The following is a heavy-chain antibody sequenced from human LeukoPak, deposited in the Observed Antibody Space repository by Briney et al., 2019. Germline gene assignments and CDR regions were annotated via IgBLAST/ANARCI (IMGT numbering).Heavy chain of an antibody. CDR1: GGSINSGSYY. V-gene: IGHV4-39*01. CDR2: LSYSEST. D-gene: IGHD3-9*01. J-gene: IGHJ1*01. Sequence: SETLSLTCAVSGGSINSGSYYWGWIRQPPGKGLEWIGSLSYSESTYYNPSLKSRATISVDTSKNQLSLKVNSVTAADTAVYYCARHWDITGYHEYFQNWGQGTLVTVSS. CDR3: ARHWDITGYHEYFQN.